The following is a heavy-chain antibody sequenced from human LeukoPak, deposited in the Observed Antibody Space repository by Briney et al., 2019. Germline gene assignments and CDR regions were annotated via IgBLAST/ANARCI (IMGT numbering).Heavy chain of an antibody. J-gene: IGHJ6*04. D-gene: IGHD3-16*02. CDR2: INPNSGGT. Sequence: ASVKVSCKASGYTFTGYYMHWVRQAPGQGLEWMGWINPNSGGTNYAQKFQGRVTMTRDTSISTAYMELSRLRSDDTAVYYCARDYDYVWGSYRSGFWFDPWGKGTTVTVSS. CDR3: ARDYDYVWGSYRSGFWFDP. CDR1: GYTFTGYY. V-gene: IGHV1-2*02.